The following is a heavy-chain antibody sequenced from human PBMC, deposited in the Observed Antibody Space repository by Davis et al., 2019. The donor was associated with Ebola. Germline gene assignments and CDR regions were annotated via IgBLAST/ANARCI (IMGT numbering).Heavy chain of an antibody. CDR2: IKSKTDGGTA. V-gene: IGHV3-15*01. Sequence: PGGPLRLSCAASGFTFSNACISWVRHAPGKGLEWVGRIKSKTDGGTADYAAPVKTRFTISRDDSKNTLYLQMNSLKSEDTAVYYCTRTPAAGLWGQGTLVTVSS. D-gene: IGHD6-13*01. J-gene: IGHJ4*02. CDR1: GFTFSNAC. CDR3: TRTPAAGL.